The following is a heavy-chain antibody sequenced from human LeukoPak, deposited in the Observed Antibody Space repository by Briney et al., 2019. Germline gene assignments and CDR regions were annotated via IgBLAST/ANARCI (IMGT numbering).Heavy chain of an antibody. J-gene: IGHJ4*02. CDR2: VRYGGSNE. Sequence: GGSLRLSCAASGFVFSNYGMHWVRQAPGKGLEWVAFVRYGGSNEYYADSVEGRFTISRDNAKNSLYLQVNSLRAEDTAVYYCARDRSGGKQQLVRGYFDYWGQGTLVTVSS. CDR3: ARDRSGGKQQLVRGYFDY. CDR1: GFVFSNYG. D-gene: IGHD6-13*01. V-gene: IGHV3-30*02.